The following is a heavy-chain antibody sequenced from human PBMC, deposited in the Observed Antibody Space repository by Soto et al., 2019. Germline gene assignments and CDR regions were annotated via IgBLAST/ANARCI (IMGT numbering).Heavy chain of an antibody. J-gene: IGHJ6*03. V-gene: IGHV3-7*01. CDR2: IKQDGSDK. CDR3: GRHADYVSMDV. D-gene: IGHD3-16*01. Sequence: QAPGKGLEWVANIKQDGSDKYYVDSVKGRFTISRDNAKNSVYLQMNSLRAEDTAVYYCGRHADYVSMDVWGKGTTVTVSS.